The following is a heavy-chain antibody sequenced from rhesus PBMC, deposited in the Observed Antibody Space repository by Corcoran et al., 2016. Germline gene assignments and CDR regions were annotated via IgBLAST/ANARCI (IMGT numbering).Heavy chain of an antibody. V-gene: IGHV4-169*01. CDR3: ARGLNFDY. CDR1: GGSISSSY. Sequence: QLQLQESGPGLVKHSETLSVTCAVCGGSISSSYWSWIRQATGKRLEWIGYIYGSGSSSNYNPSLQGRVTLSVDKSKNQLSLKLSSVTAADTAVYSLARGLNFDYWGQGVLVTVSS. CDR2: IYGSGSSS. J-gene: IGHJ4*01.